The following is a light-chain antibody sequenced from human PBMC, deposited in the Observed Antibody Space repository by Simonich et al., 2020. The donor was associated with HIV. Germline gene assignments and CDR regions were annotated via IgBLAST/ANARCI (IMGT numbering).Light chain of an antibody. CDR3: QQYNNWPPMT. CDR1: RNVASN. CDR2: AAS. J-gene: IGKJ4*01. Sequence: EIVMTQSPATLSVSPGERATLSCRASRNVASNLAWYQQKPGQAPRLLIYAASTRATGIPASFSGSGSGTEFALTISSLQSEDFAVYYCQQYNNWPPMTFGGGTKVEIK. V-gene: IGKV3-15*01.